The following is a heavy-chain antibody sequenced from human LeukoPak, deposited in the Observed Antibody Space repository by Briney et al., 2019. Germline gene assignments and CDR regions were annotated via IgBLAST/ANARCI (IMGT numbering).Heavy chain of an antibody. D-gene: IGHD3-16*01. J-gene: IGHJ2*01. CDR3: VRVIWVGNWYIDL. V-gene: IGHV3-7*01. Sequence: GGSLRLSCGASGFSFSSYWISWVRQTPGKGLEWVANIKQDGSQKYYVNSVKGRFTISRDNAENSLYLQMNSLRAEDTAVYYCVRVIWVGNWYIDLWGRGTLVSVSS. CDR2: IKQDGSQK. CDR1: GFSFSSYW.